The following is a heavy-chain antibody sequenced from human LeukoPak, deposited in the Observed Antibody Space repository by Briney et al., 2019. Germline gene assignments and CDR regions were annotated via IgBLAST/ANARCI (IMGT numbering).Heavy chain of an antibody. Sequence: GRSLRLSCAASGFTFSSYGMHWVRQAPGKGLEWVAVISYDGSNKYYADSVKGRFTISRDNSKNTLYLQMNSLRAEDTAVYYCAKESSDGAFDIWGQGTMVTVSS. CDR1: GFTFSSYG. CDR3: AKESSDGAFDI. CDR2: ISYDGSNK. V-gene: IGHV3-30*18. J-gene: IGHJ3*02.